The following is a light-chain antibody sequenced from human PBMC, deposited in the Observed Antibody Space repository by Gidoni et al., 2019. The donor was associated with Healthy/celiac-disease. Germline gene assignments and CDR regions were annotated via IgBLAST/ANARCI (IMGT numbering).Light chain of an antibody. CDR3: QXXXNXXXT. J-gene: IGKJ4*01. V-gene: IGKV3-11*01. Sequence: EXXXXQSPATLSLSPGERATLSCRASQSVSSYLAWYQQKPGQAPRLPIYDASXRATGIXARFSGSGXXTDFXXTIXXXEPXXFAXXXCQXXXNXXXTFXXXTKVEIK. CDR1: QSVSSY. CDR2: DAS.